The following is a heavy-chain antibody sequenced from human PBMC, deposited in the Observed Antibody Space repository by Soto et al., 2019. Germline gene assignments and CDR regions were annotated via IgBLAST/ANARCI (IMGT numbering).Heavy chain of an antibody. V-gene: IGHV3-43*02. D-gene: IGHD5-18*01. CDR3: AKDIGGYSYGYGSYHYYGMDV. CDR1: GFTFDDYA. CDR2: ISGDGGST. J-gene: IGHJ6*02. Sequence: GGSLRLSCAASGFTFDDYAMHWVRQAPGKGLEWVSLISGDGGSTYYADSVKGRFTISRDNSKNSLYLQMNSLRTEDTALYYCAKDIGGYSYGYGSYHYYGMDVWGQGTTVTVSS.